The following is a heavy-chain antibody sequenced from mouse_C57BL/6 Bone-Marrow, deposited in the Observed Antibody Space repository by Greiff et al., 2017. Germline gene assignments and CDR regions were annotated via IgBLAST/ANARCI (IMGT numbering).Heavy chain of an antibody. CDR1: GYAFSSSW. CDR3: ARLGAYYSNYDAMDF. CDR2: IYPGDGDT. Sequence: VQLQQSGPELVKPGASVKISCKASGYAFSSSWMNWVKQRPGKGLEWIGWIYPGDGDTNYNGKLKGKATLTAAKSSSTAYMQLLSLTSEDSAVSFCARLGAYYSNYDAMDFWGQGTSVTVSS. D-gene: IGHD2-5*01. V-gene: IGHV1-82*01. J-gene: IGHJ4*01.